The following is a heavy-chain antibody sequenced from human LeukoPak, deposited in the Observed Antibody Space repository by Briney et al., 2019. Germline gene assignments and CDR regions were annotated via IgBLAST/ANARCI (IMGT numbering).Heavy chain of an antibody. CDR2: ISYDGTNK. Sequence: PGRSLRLSCAASGFTFTNCALHWVRQAPGKGLEWVAAISYDGTNKYYADSVKGRFTISRDNSKNTLSLQMNSLRAEDTALYYCARGFVLGAAKNYFDYWGQGALVTVSS. D-gene: IGHD2-21*02. J-gene: IGHJ4*02. V-gene: IGHV3-30-3*01. CDR3: ARGFVLGAAKNYFDY. CDR1: GFTFTNCA.